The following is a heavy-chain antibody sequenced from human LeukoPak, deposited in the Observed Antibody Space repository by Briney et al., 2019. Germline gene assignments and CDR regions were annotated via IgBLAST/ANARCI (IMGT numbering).Heavy chain of an antibody. D-gene: IGHD3-22*01. J-gene: IGHJ3*02. CDR2: INWNSDSI. CDR3: AKDRRGYYDSSGRILGDAFDI. V-gene: IGHV3-9*01. CDR1: GFTFDDYA. Sequence: GGSLRLSCAVSGFTFDDYAMHWVRQVPGKGLEWVSGINWNSDSIGYADSVKGRFTISRDNAKNSLYLQMNSLRAEDTALYYCAKDRRGYYDSSGRILGDAFDIWGQGTMVTVSS.